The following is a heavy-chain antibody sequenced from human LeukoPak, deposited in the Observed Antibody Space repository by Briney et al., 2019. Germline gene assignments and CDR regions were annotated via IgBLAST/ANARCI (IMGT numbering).Heavy chain of an antibody. CDR3: AKVQGYCSETSCYPDY. D-gene: IGHD2-2*01. V-gene: IGHV7-4-1*02. Sequence: ASVNVSCKASGYTFTSYAINWVRQAPGQGREWMGCINTNSGNPTYAQGFTGRFVLSLDTSVNTAYLQISSLKTEDTAVYYCAKVQGYCSETSCYPDYWGQGTLVTVSS. CDR2: INTNSGNP. J-gene: IGHJ4*02. CDR1: GYTFTSYA.